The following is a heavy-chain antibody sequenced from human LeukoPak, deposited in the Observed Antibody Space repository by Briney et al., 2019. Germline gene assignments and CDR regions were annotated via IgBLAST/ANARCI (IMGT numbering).Heavy chain of an antibody. CDR2: ISAYNGNT. CDR1: GYTFTGYY. CDR3: ASFPIAVAGQLDY. J-gene: IGHJ4*02. D-gene: IGHD6-19*01. Sequence: ASVKVSCKASGYTFTGYYMHWVRQAPGQGLEWMGWISAYNGNTNYAQKLQGRVTMTTDTSTSTAYMELRSLRSDGTAVYYCASFPIAVAGQLDYWGQGTLVTVSS. V-gene: IGHV1-18*04.